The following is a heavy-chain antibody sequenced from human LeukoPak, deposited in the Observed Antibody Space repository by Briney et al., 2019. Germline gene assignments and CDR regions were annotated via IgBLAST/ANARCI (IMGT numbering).Heavy chain of an antibody. CDR2: IYYSGST. CDR3: ARPYLAARPGRVAFDI. Sequence: SETLSLTCTVSGGSISSSSYYWGWIRQPPGKGLEWIGSIYYSGSTYYNPSLKSRVTISVDTSKNQFSLKLSSVTAADTAVYYCARPYLAARPGRVAFDIWGQGTMVTVS. D-gene: IGHD6-6*01. V-gene: IGHV4-39*01. J-gene: IGHJ3*02. CDR1: GGSISSSSYY.